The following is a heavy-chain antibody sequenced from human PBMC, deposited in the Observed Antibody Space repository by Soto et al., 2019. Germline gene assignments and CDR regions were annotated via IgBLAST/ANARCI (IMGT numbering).Heavy chain of an antibody. Sequence: QVQLVQSGAEVKKPGSSVKVSCKASGGTFSRYSITWVRQAPGHGLEWIGRIIPIFGIPTYAQKFQGRVTITADECTRSAYMGLSRRRSDDMAVYYCAREDRDRETGLVPAAIDGTDVWGRGTTVTVPS. CDR3: AREDRDRETGLVPAAIDGTDV. V-gene: IGHV1-69*08. CDR1: GGTFSRYS. CDR2: IIPIFGIP. J-gene: IGHJ6*02. D-gene: IGHD2-2*01.